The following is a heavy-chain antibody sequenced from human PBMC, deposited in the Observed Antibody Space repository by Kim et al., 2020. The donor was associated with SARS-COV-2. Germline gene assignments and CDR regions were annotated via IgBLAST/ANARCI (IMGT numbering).Heavy chain of an antibody. CDR1: GFTFDIYA. Sequence: GGSLRLSCVASGFTFDIYAMSWVRQAPGKGLEWVSVISGGGVNKFYADSVRGRFTISRDNSKNTLFLQMNSLRDEDTALYYCAKVVIMDDYNYYYYSAM. D-gene: IGHD2-21*01. CDR2: ISGGGVNK. CDR3: AKVVIMDDYNYYYYSAM. J-gene: IGHJ6*01. V-gene: IGHV3-23*01.